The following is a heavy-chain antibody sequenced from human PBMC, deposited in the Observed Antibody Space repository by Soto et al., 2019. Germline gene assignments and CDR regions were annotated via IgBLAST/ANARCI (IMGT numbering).Heavy chain of an antibody. Sequence: SETLSLTCTVSGGSISSYYWSWIRQPPGKGLEWIGYIYYSGSTNYNPSLKSRVTISVDTSKNQFSLKLSSVTAADTAGYYCARGVGGYYGSGSTLYYMDVWGKGTTVTVSS. CDR3: ARGVGGYYGSGSTLYYMDV. CDR1: GGSISSYY. J-gene: IGHJ6*03. CDR2: IYYSGST. V-gene: IGHV4-59*01. D-gene: IGHD3-10*01.